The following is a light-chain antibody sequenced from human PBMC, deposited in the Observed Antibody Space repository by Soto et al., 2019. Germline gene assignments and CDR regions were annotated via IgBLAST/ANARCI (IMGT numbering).Light chain of an antibody. CDR3: CSYAGTFSVYV. Sequence: QSVLTQPRSVSGSPGQSVTFSCTGTSSDVGGFDYVSWVQQHPGKVPKLMIYDVNKRPSGVPDRFSGSKSGNTASLTISGLQAKDEADYYCCSYAGTFSVYVFGTGTKVTVL. CDR2: DVN. CDR1: SSDVGGFDY. V-gene: IGLV2-11*01. J-gene: IGLJ1*01.